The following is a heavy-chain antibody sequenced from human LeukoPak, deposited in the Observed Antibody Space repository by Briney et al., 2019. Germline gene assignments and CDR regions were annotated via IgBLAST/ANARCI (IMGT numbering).Heavy chain of an antibody. CDR2: IYTSGST. Sequence: SSQTLSLTCTVSGGSISSGSYYWSWIRQSAGKGLEWIGRIYTSGSTNYNPSLKSRVTISVDTSKNQLSLKLSSVTAADTAVYYCARDFPFQVGATMTDYWGQGTLVTVSS. D-gene: IGHD1-26*01. V-gene: IGHV4-61*02. CDR3: ARDFPFQVGATMTDY. J-gene: IGHJ4*02. CDR1: GGSISSGSYY.